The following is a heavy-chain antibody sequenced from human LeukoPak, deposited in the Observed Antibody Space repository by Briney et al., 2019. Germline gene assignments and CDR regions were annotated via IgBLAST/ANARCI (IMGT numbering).Heavy chain of an antibody. D-gene: IGHD6-13*01. CDR3: AKELYSSRDFDY. CDR1: GFTSGSYW. Sequence: PGGSLRLSCAASGFTSGSYWMSWVRQAPGKGLEWVANIKQDGSEKYYVDSVKGRFTISRDNSKNTLYLQMNSLRAEDTAVYYCAKELYSSRDFDYWGQGTLVTVSS. J-gene: IGHJ4*02. CDR2: IKQDGSEK. V-gene: IGHV3-7*03.